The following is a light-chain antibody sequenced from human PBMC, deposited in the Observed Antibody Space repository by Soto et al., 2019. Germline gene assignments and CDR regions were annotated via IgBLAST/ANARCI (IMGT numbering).Light chain of an antibody. Sequence: DIQMTQSPSTLSASVGDRVTITCRATQNIISWLAWYQQKPGKAPKLLTYDASSLESGVPSRFSGSGSGTEFTLTISSLQPDDIATYYCQHYNSYWTFGQGTKVDIK. V-gene: IGKV1-5*01. CDR3: QHYNSYWT. CDR1: QNIISW. J-gene: IGKJ1*01. CDR2: DAS.